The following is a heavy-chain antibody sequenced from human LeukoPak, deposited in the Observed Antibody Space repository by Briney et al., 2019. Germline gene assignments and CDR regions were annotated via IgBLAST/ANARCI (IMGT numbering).Heavy chain of an antibody. CDR2: IYYSGST. V-gene: IGHV4-59*01. CDR3: ARATAPWQWPVSLNSYYYYYMDV. D-gene: IGHD6-19*01. CDR1: GGSISSYY. Sequence: SETLSLTCTVSGGSISSYYWSWIRQPPGKGLEWIGYIYYSGSTNYNPSLKSRVTISVDTSKNQFSLKLSSVTAADTAVYYCARATAPWQWPVSLNSYYYYYMDVWGKGTTVTISS. J-gene: IGHJ6*03.